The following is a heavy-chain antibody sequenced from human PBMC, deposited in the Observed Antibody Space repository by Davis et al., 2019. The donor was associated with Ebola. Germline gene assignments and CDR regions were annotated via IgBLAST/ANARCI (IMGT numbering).Heavy chain of an antibody. CDR2: ISGSGGST. Sequence: GESLKISCATSGFTFSSNAMSWVRQAPGKGLEWVASISGSGGSTYYGDSVKGRFTISRDNAKNSLYLQMNSLRAEDTAVYYCARGATLTRDYFDYWGQGTLVTVSS. CDR1: GFTFSSNA. J-gene: IGHJ4*02. CDR3: ARGATLTRDYFDY. D-gene: IGHD2-21*02. V-gene: IGHV3-23*01.